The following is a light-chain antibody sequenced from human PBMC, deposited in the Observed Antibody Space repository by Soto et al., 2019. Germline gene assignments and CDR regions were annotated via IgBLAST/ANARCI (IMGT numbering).Light chain of an antibody. CDR1: QSVYSS. V-gene: IGKV3-15*01. J-gene: IGKJ1*01. Sequence: EIVMTQTPATLSVSPGERATLSCRASQSVYSSLAWYQQKPGQAPRLLIYGASTRATGIPARFSGSGSGTEFTLTISSLQSEDFAVYYCQQHNNWPPWTFGQGTKVEIK. CDR2: GAS. CDR3: QQHNNWPPWT.